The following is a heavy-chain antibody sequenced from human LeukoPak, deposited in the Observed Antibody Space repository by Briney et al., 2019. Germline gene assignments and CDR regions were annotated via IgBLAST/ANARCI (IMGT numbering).Heavy chain of an antibody. CDR3: VRGTAAAGLGY. J-gene: IGHJ4*02. CDR1: GFTFSSFS. V-gene: IGHV3-48*04. D-gene: IGHD6-13*01. CDR2: ISGDTSTI. Sequence: GGSLRLSCAASGFTFSSFSMNWVRQAPGKGLEWVSYISGDTSTIYYADSVKGRFTISSDDPKNSLYQQMNSLRAEDTAVYYCVRGTAAAGLGYWGQGTLVTVSS.